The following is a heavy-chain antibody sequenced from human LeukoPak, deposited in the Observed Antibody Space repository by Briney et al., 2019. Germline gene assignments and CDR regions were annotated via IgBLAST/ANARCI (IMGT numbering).Heavy chain of an antibody. CDR1: GYTVTSYY. CDR3: ASVYKHGMDV. V-gene: IGHV1-46*01. Sequence: ASVKVSCKASGYTVTSYYMHWVRQAPGQGPEWMAILNPSGGSSNYAQKLQGRATLTRATSTGTVYMELSSLRSEDTAVYYCASVYKHGMDVWGQGTTVIVSS. D-gene: IGHD5-24*01. J-gene: IGHJ6*02. CDR2: LNPSGGSS.